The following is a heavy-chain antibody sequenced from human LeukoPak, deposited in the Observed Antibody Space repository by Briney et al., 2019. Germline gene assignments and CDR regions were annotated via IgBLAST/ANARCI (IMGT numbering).Heavy chain of an antibody. CDR1: RFPFSSYW. V-gene: IGHV3-7*04. D-gene: IGHD5-24*01. CDR2: IKQDGSKK. CDR3: TRVGYIDEGIDY. Sequence: GGSLRLSCVASRFPFSSYWMTWVRQAPGKGLEWVANIKQDGSKKSYVDSVKGRFTISRDNAKNSLYLQMNSLRAEDTAIYYCTRVGYIDEGIDYWGQGTLVTVSS. J-gene: IGHJ4*02.